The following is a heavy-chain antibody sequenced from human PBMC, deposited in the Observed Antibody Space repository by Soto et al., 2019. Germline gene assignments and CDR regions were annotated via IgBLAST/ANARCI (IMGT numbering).Heavy chain of an antibody. CDR2: TYYRSKWYN. J-gene: IGHJ4*02. V-gene: IGHV6-1*01. D-gene: IGHD6-19*01. Sequence: QTLSLTCAISGDSVSSNSAAWNWIRRSPSRGLEWLGRTYYRSKWYNECAVSVKSRIAINPDTSKNQFSLQLNSVTPEDTAVYYCARTSGHFDSWGQGTLVTVSS. CDR1: GDSVSSNSAA. CDR3: ARTSGHFDS.